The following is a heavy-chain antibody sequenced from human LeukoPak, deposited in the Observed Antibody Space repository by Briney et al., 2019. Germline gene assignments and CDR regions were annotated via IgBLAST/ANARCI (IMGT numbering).Heavy chain of an antibody. CDR1: GGSFSGYY. V-gene: IGHV4-34*01. D-gene: IGHD5-18*01. J-gene: IGHJ4*02. Sequence: SETLSLTCAVYGGSFSGYYWSWIRQPPGKGLEWIGEINHSGSTNYNPSLKSRVTISVDTSKNQFSLKLSSVTAADTAVYYCARRYGYSYGYGPGWGQGTLVTVSS. CDR2: INHSGST. CDR3: ARRYGYSYGYGPG.